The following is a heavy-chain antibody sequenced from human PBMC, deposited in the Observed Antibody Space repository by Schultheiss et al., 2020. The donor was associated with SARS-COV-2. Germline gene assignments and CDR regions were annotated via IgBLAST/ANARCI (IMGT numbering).Heavy chain of an antibody. CDR3: AREGPYYDSSGYFDY. V-gene: IGHV3-21*01. J-gene: IGHJ4*02. D-gene: IGHD3-22*01. CDR1: GFTFSSYG. Sequence: GGSLRLSCAASGFTFSSYGMHWVRQAPGKGLEWVSSISSSSSYIYYADSVKGRFTISRDNAKNSLYLQMNSLRAEDTAVYYCAREGPYYDSSGYFDYWGQGTLVTVSS. CDR2: ISSSSSYI.